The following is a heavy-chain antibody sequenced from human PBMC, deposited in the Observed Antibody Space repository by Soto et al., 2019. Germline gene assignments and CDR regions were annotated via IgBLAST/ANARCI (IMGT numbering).Heavy chain of an antibody. D-gene: IGHD6-19*01. Sequence: GASVKVSCKASGGTFSSYTISWVRQAPGQGLEWMGRIIPILGIANYAQKFQGRVTITADKSTSTAYMELSSLRSEDTAVYYCAARTGYSSGWFGYWGQGTLVTVSS. V-gene: IGHV1-69*02. CDR1: GGTFSSYT. CDR3: AARTGYSSGWFGY. J-gene: IGHJ4*02. CDR2: IIPILGIA.